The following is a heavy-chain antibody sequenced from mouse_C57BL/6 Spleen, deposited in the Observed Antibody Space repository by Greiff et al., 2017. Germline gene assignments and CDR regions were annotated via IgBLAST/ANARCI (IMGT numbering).Heavy chain of an antibody. CDR3: ARDRGAAVVADWYFDV. D-gene: IGHD1-1*01. J-gene: IGHJ1*03. CDR2: ISDGGGYT. CDR1: GFTFSSYA. Sequence: EVQLQESGGGLVKPGGSLKLSCAASGFTFSSYAMSWVRQTPGKRLEWVATISDGGGYTYYPDNVKGSFTISRDNAKNNLYLQMSHLKSEDTALYCCARDRGAAVVADWYFDVWGKGTTVTVSS. V-gene: IGHV5-4*01.